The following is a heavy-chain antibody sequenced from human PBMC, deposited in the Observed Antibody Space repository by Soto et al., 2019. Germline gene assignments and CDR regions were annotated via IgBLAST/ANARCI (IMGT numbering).Heavy chain of an antibody. CDR2: SIHSGTA. J-gene: IGHJ3*01. D-gene: IGHD4-17*01. CDR3: ARLGPAATTLTTGAAFHV. CDR1: GGSIITSNW. Sequence: QVQLQESGPGLVKPSGTLSLTCAVSGGSIITSNWWTWVRQPPGEGLEGSGESIHSGTANYNPSLTSRVTISVDHTQNQFSLNLFSVTAADTAIYYCARLGPAATTLTTGAAFHVSGQGTMVTLSS. V-gene: IGHV4-4*02.